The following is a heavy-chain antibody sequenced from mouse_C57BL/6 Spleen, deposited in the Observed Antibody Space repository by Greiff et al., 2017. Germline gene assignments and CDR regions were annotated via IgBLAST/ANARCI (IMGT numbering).Heavy chain of an antibody. Sequence: VQLQQSGAELVRPGASVKLSCTASGFNIKDYYMHWVKQRPEQGLEWIGRIDPEDGDTEYAPKFQGKATMTADTSSNTAYLQLSSLTSEDTAVYYCTYGLWLKIYYYAMDYWGQGTSVTVSS. CDR1: GFNIKDYY. D-gene: IGHD2-2*01. CDR3: TYGLWLKIYYYAMDY. J-gene: IGHJ4*01. V-gene: IGHV14-1*01. CDR2: IDPEDGDT.